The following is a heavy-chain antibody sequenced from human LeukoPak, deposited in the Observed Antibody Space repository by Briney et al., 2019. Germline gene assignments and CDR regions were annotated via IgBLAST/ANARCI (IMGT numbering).Heavy chain of an antibody. CDR3: AREDLRCSGGSCFSGFYYYGMDV. CDR2: IIPIFGTA. CDR1: GGTFSSYA. Sequence: ASVKVSCKASGGTFSSYAISWVRQAPGQGLEWMGGIIPIFGTANYAQKFQGRVTITADESTSTAYMELTSLRSDDTAVYYCAREDLRCSGGSCFSGFYYYGMDVWGQGTTVTVSS. D-gene: IGHD2-15*01. J-gene: IGHJ6*02. V-gene: IGHV1-69*13.